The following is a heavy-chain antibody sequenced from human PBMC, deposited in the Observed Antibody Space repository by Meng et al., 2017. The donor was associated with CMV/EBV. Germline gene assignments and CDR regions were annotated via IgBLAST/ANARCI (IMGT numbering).Heavy chain of an antibody. CDR2: IYYSGST. Sequence: VHLHEAGPGLVMPSQTRSSTGPVSGGSIGIGDYYWSWIRQPPWKGLEWIGYIYYSGSTYYNPSLKSRVTISVDTSKNQFSLKLSSVTAADMAVYYCAREGDNPFDYWGQGTLVTVSS. J-gene: IGHJ4*02. CDR3: AREGDNPFDY. CDR1: GGSIGIGDYY. V-gene: IGHV4-30-4*08. D-gene: IGHD2-21*02.